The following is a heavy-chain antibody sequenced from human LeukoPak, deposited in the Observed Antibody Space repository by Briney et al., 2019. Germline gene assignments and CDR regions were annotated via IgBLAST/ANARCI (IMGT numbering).Heavy chain of an antibody. CDR3: AKVGGYSGYDYNYYFDY. V-gene: IGHV3-23*01. CDR1: GFTFSSYA. CDR2: ISGSGGST. D-gene: IGHD5-12*01. Sequence: GGSLRLSCAASGFTFSSYAMSWVRQAPRKGLEWVSAISGSGGSTYYADSVKGRFTISRDNSKNTLYLQMNSLRAEDTAVYYCAKVGGYSGYDYNYYFDYWGQGTLVTVSS. J-gene: IGHJ4*02.